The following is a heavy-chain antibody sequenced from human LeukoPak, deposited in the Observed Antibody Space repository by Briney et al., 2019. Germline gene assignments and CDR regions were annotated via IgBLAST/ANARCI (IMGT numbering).Heavy chain of an antibody. V-gene: IGHV4-34*01. D-gene: IGHD3-22*01. Sequence: PSETLSLTCAVYGGSFSGYYWSWIRQPPGKGLEWIGEINHSGSTNYNPSLKSRVTISVDTSKNQFSLKLSSVTAADTAVYYCARDYSSGYYYPYDYVWLFDYWGQGTLVTVSS. CDR2: INHSGST. CDR1: GGSFSGYY. J-gene: IGHJ4*02. CDR3: ARDYSSGYYYPYDYVWLFDY.